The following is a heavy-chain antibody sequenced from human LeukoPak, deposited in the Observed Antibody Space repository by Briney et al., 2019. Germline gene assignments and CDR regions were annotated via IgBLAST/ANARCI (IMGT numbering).Heavy chain of an antibody. CDR1: GYTFSNYA. D-gene: IGHD6-6*01. Sequence: ASVKVSCKASGYTFSNYAISWVRQAPGQGLEWTGWISAYNGNTNYAPKLQGRVTMTTDTSTSAAYMELRSLRSGDTAVYYCARAWGEDIAARPYYFDYWGQGSLVTVSS. CDR3: ARAWGEDIAARPYYFDY. V-gene: IGHV1-18*01. CDR2: ISAYNGNT. J-gene: IGHJ4*02.